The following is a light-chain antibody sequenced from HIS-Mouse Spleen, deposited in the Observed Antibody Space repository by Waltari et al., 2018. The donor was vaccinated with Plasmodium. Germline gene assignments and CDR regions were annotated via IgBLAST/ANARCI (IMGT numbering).Light chain of an antibody. V-gene: IGLV2-8*01. CDR2: EVS. CDR3: SSYAGSNNLV. J-gene: IGLJ2*01. Sequence: QSALTQPPSASGSPGPSVTISCTGTSSDVGGYNYVSWYQQHPGKAPELLFYEVSNRPSGVPDRFSGSSSGNTASMTVSGLQAEDEADYYCSSYAGSNNLVFGGGTKLTVL. CDR1: SSDVGGYNY.